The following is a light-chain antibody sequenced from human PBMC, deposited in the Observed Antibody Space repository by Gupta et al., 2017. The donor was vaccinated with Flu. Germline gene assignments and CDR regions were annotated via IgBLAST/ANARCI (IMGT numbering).Light chain of an antibody. CDR2: SAS. CDR1: QSVSSNY. J-gene: IGKJ2*01. CDR3: PHEGSSSYI. V-gene: IGKV3-20*01. Sequence: EIVLTQSPGTLSLSPGERATLSCRASQSVSSNYLAWYQQKRGQAPRLLIYSASNRATGIPDRFSGSGSGTEFTLTISRLEPEDFAVYYCPHEGSSSYIFVQGTKLDIK.